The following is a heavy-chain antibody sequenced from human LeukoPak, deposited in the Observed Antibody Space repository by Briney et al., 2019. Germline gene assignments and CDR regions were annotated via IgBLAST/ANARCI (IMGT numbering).Heavy chain of an antibody. J-gene: IGHJ5*02. CDR3: AKDDRGIWFDP. V-gene: IGHV3-7*01. CDR2: IKQDGSEK. CDR1: GFTFSSYW. D-gene: IGHD3-10*01. Sequence: GGSLRLSCAASGFTFSSYWMSWVRQAPGKGLEWVANIKQDGSEKYYVDSVKGRFTISRDNAKNSLYLQMNSLRAEDTAVYYCAKDDRGIWFDPWGQGTLVTVSS.